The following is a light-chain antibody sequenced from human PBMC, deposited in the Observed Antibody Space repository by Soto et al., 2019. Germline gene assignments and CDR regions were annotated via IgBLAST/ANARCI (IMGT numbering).Light chain of an antibody. V-gene: IGKV3-20*01. Sequence: EIVLTQSPGTLSLSPGESATLSCRASQSVNSNFFAWYQQKPGQAPRLLIYAVSTRATGIPDRFTGSGSGTDFALTISGLEPEDFAIYYCQQYGNSPRTFGQGTWVDIK. CDR3: QQYGNSPRT. J-gene: IGKJ2*01. CDR1: QSVNSNF. CDR2: AVS.